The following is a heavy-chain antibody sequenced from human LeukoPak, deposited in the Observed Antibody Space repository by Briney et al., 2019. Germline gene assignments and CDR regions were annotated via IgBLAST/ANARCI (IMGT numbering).Heavy chain of an antibody. CDR3: ATGDYFDF. V-gene: IGHV1-2*04. CDR1: GYTFIGYY. Sequence: ASVTVSCKASGYTFIGYYVHWVRQAPGQGLEWMGRINPNGDVTNYAQNFQGWVTLTRDTSISTAYMELSRLRSDDTAVYYCATGDYFDFWGQGTLVTVSS. J-gene: IGHJ4*02. CDR2: INPNGDVT.